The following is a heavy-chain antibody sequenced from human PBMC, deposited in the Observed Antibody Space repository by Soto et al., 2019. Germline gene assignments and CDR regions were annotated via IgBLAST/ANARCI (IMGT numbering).Heavy chain of an antibody. J-gene: IGHJ5*02. V-gene: IGHV3-48*01. Sequence: VQLVESGGGWVQRGGSLRLSCAASGVSISPPRMNWVRQAPGKGLEGVSFISGGNNAIYYADSVKGRFKISRDIAKNSVYLQMNSLGAEDTAVYYCARGGTVSTAWGQGTRVTVSS. D-gene: IGHD4-4*01. CDR3: ARGGTVSTA. CDR2: ISGGNNAI. CDR1: GVSISPPR.